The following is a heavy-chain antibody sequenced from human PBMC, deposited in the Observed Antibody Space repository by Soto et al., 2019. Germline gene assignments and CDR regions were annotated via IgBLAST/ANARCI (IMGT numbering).Heavy chain of an antibody. CDR1: GFTFSSYA. J-gene: IGHJ2*01. Sequence: EVQLLESGGGLVQPGGSLRLSCAASGFTFSSYAMRWVRQAPGKGLEWVSAISGSGGSTYYADSVKGRFTISRDNCKNTLYLQMNSLRAEDTAVYYCASLTTVTTGYFDLWGRGTLVTVSS. CDR3: ASLTTVTTGYFDL. D-gene: IGHD4-17*01. V-gene: IGHV3-23*01. CDR2: ISGSGGST.